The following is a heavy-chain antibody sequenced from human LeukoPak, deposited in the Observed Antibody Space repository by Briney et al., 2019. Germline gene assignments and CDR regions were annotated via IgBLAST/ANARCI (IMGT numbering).Heavy chain of an antibody. V-gene: IGHV4-59*01. CDR3: ARGRAAAGSPFDY. CDR1: GGSISSYY. D-gene: IGHD6-13*01. Sequence: PSETLSLTCTVPGGSISSYYWSWIRQPPGKGLEWIGYIYYSGSTNYNPSLKSRVTISVDTSKNQFSLKLSSVTAADTAVYYCARGRAAAGSPFDYWGQGTLVTVSS. J-gene: IGHJ4*02. CDR2: IYYSGST.